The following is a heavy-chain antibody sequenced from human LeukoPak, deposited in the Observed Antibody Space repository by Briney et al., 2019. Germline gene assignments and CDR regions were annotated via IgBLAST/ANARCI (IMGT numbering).Heavy chain of an antibody. J-gene: IGHJ5*01. CDR2: IIPIFGTA. CDR1: GGTFSSYA. D-gene: IGHD6-6*01. Sequence: SVKVSCTASGGTFSSYAISWVRQAPGQGLEWMGGIIPIFGTANYAQKFQGRVTITADESKSTAYMEMSSLRSEDTAVYYCPRVVGGWFDSWGQGTLVTVSS. CDR3: PRVVGGWFDS. V-gene: IGHV1-69*13.